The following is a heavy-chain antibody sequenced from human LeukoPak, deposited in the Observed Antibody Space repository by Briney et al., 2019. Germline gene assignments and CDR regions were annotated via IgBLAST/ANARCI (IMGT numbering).Heavy chain of an antibody. V-gene: IGHV1-2*06. J-gene: IGHJ4*02. CDR1: GYTFTGYS. D-gene: IGHD6-13*01. Sequence: ASVKVSCTASGYTFTGYSMHWVRQAPGQGLEWLGQINPNSGGTKYAQNFQGRVTMTRDTSVSTAYMELSRLRSDDTAVYYCARVGIAAAAPLDYWGQGTLVTVSS. CDR3: ARVGIAAAAPLDY. CDR2: INPNSGGT.